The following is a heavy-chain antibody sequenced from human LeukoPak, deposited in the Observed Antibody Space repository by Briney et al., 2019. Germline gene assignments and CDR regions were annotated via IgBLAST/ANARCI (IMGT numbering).Heavy chain of an antibody. CDR1: GFTFSSYW. CDR2: INSDGSST. D-gene: IGHD3-22*01. CDR3: ARVYYDSSGYYPFDY. J-gene: IGHJ4*02. V-gene: IGHV3-74*01. Sequence: PGGSVRLSCAASGFTFSSYWMHWVRQAPGKGLVWVSRINSDGSSTSYADSVKGRFTISRDNAKNTLYLQMNSLRAEDTAVYYCARVYYDSSGYYPFDYWGQGTLVTVSS.